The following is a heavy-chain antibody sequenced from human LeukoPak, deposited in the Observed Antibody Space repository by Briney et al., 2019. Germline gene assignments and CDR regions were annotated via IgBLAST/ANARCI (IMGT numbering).Heavy chain of an antibody. CDR3: ARAPIAAAGTSDY. CDR1: GFTFSSYG. D-gene: IGHD6-13*01. Sequence: GGSLRLSCAASGFTFSSYGMHWVRQAPGKGLEWVAVISYDGSNKYYADSVKGRFTISRDNSKNTLYLQMNSLRAEDTAVYYCARAPIAAAGTSDYWGQGTLVTVAS. V-gene: IGHV3-30*19. CDR2: ISYDGSNK. J-gene: IGHJ4*02.